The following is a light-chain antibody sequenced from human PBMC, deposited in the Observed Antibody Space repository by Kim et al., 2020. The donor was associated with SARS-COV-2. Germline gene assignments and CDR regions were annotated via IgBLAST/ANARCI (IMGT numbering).Light chain of an antibody. CDR2: AAS. J-gene: IGKJ4*01. V-gene: IGKV1-8*01. CDR3: QQYYSYPLT. Sequence: GEPVAITCRASQAISNYVAWYQQKSGGVPTVLISAASALQSGVPSRFSGSGSGTDFTLTISRLQLEDLATYYCQQYYSYPLTFGGGTKVEVK. CDR1: QAISNY.